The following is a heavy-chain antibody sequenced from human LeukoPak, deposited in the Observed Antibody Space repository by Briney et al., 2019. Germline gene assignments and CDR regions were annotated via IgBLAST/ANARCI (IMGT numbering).Heavy chain of an antibody. D-gene: IGHD3-9*01. Sequence: SETLSLTCAVSGGSISSSNWWSWVRQPPGKGLEWIGEIYHSGSTNYNPSLKSRVTISVDKSKNQFSLKLSSVTAADTAVYYCARVSDRYFDSRMDVWGQGTTVTVSS. J-gene: IGHJ6*02. V-gene: IGHV4-4*02. CDR2: IYHSGST. CDR3: ARVSDRYFDSRMDV. CDR1: GGSISSSNW.